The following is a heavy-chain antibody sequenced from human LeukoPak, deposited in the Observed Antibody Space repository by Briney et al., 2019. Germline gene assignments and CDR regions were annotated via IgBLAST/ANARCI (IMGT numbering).Heavy chain of an antibody. CDR1: GFTFSSYS. D-gene: IGHD2-15*01. V-gene: IGHV3-21*01. J-gene: IGHJ6*02. Sequence: GGSLRLSCAASGFTFSSYSMNWVRQAPGKGLEWVSSISSSSSYINYADSVKGRFTISRDNAKNSLYLQMNSLRAEDTAVYYCARIEDYYYYGMDVWGQGTTVT. CDR3: ARIEDYYYYGMDV. CDR2: ISSSSSYI.